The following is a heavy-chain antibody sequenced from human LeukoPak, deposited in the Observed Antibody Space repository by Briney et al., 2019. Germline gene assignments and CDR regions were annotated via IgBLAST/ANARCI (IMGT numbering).Heavy chain of an antibody. Sequence: GGSLRLSCAASGFTFSSYEMNWVRQAPGKGLEWVSYISSSGSTIYYADSVKGRFTISRDNAKNSLCLQMNSLRAEDTALYYCARGEDYYDSSGYYTPTFDYWGQGTLVTVSS. CDR3: ARGEDYYDSSGYYTPTFDY. D-gene: IGHD3-22*01. V-gene: IGHV3-48*03. J-gene: IGHJ4*02. CDR2: ISSSGSTI. CDR1: GFTFSSYE.